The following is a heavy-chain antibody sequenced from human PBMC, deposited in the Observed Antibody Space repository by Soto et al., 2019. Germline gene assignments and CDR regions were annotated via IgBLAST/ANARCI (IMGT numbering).Heavy chain of an antibody. Sequence: QVTLKESGPVLVKPTATLTLTCTVSGFSLSNARMGVSWIRQPPGKALEWLAHIFSNDEKSYSTSLKSRLTISTDTSKSQVVLSMTNMDPVDTATYYCARINKYCTNGVCFRDNWFVPWGQGTLVTVSS. V-gene: IGHV2-26*01. J-gene: IGHJ5*02. D-gene: IGHD2-8*01. CDR1: GFSLSNARMG. CDR3: ARINKYCTNGVCFRDNWFVP. CDR2: IFSNDEK.